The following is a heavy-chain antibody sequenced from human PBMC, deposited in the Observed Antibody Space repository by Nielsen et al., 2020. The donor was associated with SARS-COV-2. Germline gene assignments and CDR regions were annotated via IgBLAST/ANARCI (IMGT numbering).Heavy chain of an antibody. Sequence: GGSLRLSCAASGFTFSSYWMSWVRQAPVKGLEWVANIKQDGSEKYYVDSVKGRFTISRDNAKNSLYLQMNSLRAEDTAVYYCARDGVTIFNYYYGMDVWGQGTTVTVSS. D-gene: IGHD3-9*01. J-gene: IGHJ6*02. V-gene: IGHV3-7*01. CDR3: ARDGVTIFNYYYGMDV. CDR2: IKQDGSEK. CDR1: GFTFSSYW.